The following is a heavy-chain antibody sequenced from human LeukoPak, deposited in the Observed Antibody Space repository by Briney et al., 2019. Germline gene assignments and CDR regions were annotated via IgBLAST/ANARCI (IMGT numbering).Heavy chain of an antibody. D-gene: IGHD3-22*01. J-gene: IGHJ4*02. V-gene: IGHV3-74*01. CDR1: GFTFSNYC. CDR3: ARILYGSSGPYDY. CDR2: INSDGSTT. Sequence: GGSLRISCAASGFTFSNYCMHWVRQGQGPGLVLVSRINSDGSTTNYADSVKGRFTISRDNAKNTLYLQMNSLRTEDTAVYYCARILYGSSGPYDYWGQGTLVTVSS.